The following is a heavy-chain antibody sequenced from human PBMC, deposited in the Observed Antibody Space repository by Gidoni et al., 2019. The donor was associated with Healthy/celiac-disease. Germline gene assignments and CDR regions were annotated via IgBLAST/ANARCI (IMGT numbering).Heavy chain of an antibody. CDR2: IGYDGSNK. Sequence: QVQLVESGGGVVQPGRSLRLSCAASGFTFSSYGMHWVRQAPGKGLEWLAVIGYDGSNKYYADSVKGRFTISRDNSKNTLYLQMNSLRAEDTAVYYCARAAGRAIPVDYWGQGTLVTVSS. CDR1: GFTFSSYG. D-gene: IGHD2-2*01. J-gene: IGHJ4*02. CDR3: ARAAGRAIPVDY. V-gene: IGHV3-33*01.